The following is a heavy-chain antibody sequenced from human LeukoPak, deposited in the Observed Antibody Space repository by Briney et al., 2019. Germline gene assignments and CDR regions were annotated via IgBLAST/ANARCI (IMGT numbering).Heavy chain of an antibody. V-gene: IGHV3-30-3*01. CDR3: ARCSGSGGSCFLYNWFDP. J-gene: IGHJ5*02. Sequence: PGRSLRLSCAASGFTFSSYAMHWVRQAPGKGLEWVAVISYDGSNKYYADSVKGRFTISRDNSKNTLYLQMNSLRAEDTAVYYCARCSGSGGSCFLYNWFDPWGQGTLVTVSS. CDR1: GFTFSSYA. D-gene: IGHD2-15*01. CDR2: ISYDGSNK.